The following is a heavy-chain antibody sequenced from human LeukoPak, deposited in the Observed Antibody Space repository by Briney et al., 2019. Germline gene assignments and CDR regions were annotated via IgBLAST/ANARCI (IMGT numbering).Heavy chain of an antibody. V-gene: IGHV3-66*01. CDR1: GFTVSSNY. CDR3: ARGYTILRGGYFDY. Sequence: PGGSLRLSCAASGFTVSSNYMSWVRQAPGNGLEWVSVIYSGGSTYYADSVKGRFTISRDNSRNTLYLQMNSLRAEDTAVYYCARGYTILRGGYFDYWGQGTLVTVSS. D-gene: IGHD2-2*02. CDR2: IYSGGST. J-gene: IGHJ4*02.